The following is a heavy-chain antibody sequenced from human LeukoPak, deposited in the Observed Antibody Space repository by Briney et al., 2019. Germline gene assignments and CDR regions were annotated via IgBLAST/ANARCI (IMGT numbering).Heavy chain of an antibody. V-gene: IGHV1-2*02. CDR2: INPNSGGT. D-gene: IGHD6-13*01. CDR1: GYTFTGYY. CDR3: ARVGDIAAAFFDY. Sequence: ASVKVSCKASGYTFTGYYMHWVRQAPGQGLEWMGWINPNSGGTNYAQKFQGRVTMTRDTSISTAYMELSRLRSDDTAVYYCARVGDIAAAFFDYWGQGTLVTVSP. J-gene: IGHJ4*02.